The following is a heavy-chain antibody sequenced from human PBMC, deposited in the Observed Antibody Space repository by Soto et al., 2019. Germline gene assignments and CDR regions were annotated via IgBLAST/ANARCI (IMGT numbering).Heavy chain of an antibody. Sequence: QVQLQESGPGLVKPSETLSLTCTVSGGSISSYYWSWIRQPPGKGLEGIGYIYYSGSTNYNPSLKSRFTISVDTSKNQFSLKLSSVTAADTAVYYCARVPTGLAAAGTRYFDYWGQGTLVTVSS. V-gene: IGHV4-59*01. CDR2: IYYSGST. D-gene: IGHD6-13*01. CDR3: ARVPTGLAAAGTRYFDY. J-gene: IGHJ4*02. CDR1: GGSISSYY.